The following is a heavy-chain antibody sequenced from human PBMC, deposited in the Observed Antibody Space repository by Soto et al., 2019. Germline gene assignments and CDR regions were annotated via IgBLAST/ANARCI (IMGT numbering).Heavy chain of an antibody. CDR2: IIPIFGTA. Sequence: ASAKVSCKASGGTFSSYAISWVRQAPGQGLEWMGGIIPIFGTANYAQKFQGRVTITADKSTSTAYMELSSLRSEDTAVYYCARDQEYYGSVFVTWGQGTMVTVSS. CDR3: ARDQEYYGSVFVT. J-gene: IGHJ3*01. D-gene: IGHD3-10*01. CDR1: GGTFSSYA. V-gene: IGHV1-69*06.